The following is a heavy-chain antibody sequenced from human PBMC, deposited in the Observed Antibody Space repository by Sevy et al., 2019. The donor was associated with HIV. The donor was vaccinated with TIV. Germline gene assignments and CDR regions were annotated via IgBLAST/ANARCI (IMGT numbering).Heavy chain of an antibody. V-gene: IGHV3-23*01. CDR3: AKDRGIVVVPAAMPGGFDP. CDR2: ISGSGGST. CDR1: GFTFSSYA. J-gene: IGHJ5*02. D-gene: IGHD2-2*01. Sequence: GGSLRLSCAASGFTFSSYAMSWVRQAPGKGLEWVSAISGSGGSTYYADSVKGRFTISRDNSKNTLYRQMNSLRAEDTAVYYCAKDRGIVVVPAAMPGGFDPWGQGTLVTVSS.